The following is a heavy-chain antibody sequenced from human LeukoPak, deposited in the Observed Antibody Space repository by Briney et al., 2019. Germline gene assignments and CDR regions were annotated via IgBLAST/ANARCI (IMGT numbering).Heavy chain of an antibody. CDR1: GFTISGYD. CDR2: ISGSGGTT. V-gene: IGHV3-23*01. Sequence: PGGSLRLSCAASGFTISGYDMSWVRQAPGKGLEWVSAISGSGGTTYYADSVKGRFTISRDNSKNTLYLHMNSLGAEDTAVYYCAKRAYCSGYSCVAGYFDYWGQGTLVTVSS. J-gene: IGHJ4*02. CDR3: AKRAYCSGYSCVAGYFDY. D-gene: IGHD2-15*01.